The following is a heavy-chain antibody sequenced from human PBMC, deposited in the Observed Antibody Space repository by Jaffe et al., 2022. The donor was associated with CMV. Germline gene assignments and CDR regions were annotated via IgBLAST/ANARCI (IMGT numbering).Heavy chain of an antibody. CDR1: GFTFSSYG. V-gene: IGHV3-33*08. CDR2: IWYDGSNK. CDR3: ARGGYYDFWSGHPFDY. J-gene: IGHJ4*02. Sequence: QVQLVESGGGVVQPGRSLRLSCAASGFTFSSYGMHWVRQAPGKGLEWVAVIWYDGSNKYYADSVKGRFTISRDNSKNTLYLQMNSLRAEDTAVYYCARGGYYDFWSGHPFDYWGQGTLVTVSS. D-gene: IGHD3-3*01.